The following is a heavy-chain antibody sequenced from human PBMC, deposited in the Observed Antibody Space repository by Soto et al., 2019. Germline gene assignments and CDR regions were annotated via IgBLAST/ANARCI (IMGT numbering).Heavy chain of an antibody. V-gene: IGHV4-30-4*01. J-gene: IGHJ6*02. D-gene: IGHD2-15*01. CDR2: IYYSVST. Sequence: SQTLSLTCTVSDGSISSGDYDWSVIRQGPGKGREWIGYIYYSVSTYYNPSLKSRVTISVDTSKNQFSLKLSSVTAADTAVYYCARVPLGGAAPYYGMDVWGQGTTVTVSS. CDR1: DGSISSGDYD. CDR3: ARVPLGGAAPYYGMDV.